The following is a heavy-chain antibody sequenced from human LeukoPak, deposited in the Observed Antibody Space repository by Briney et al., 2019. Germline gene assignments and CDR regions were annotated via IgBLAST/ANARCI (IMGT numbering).Heavy chain of an antibody. CDR1: GGSISSYY. D-gene: IGHD3-16*01. CDR3: ARDNRGYDY. CDR2: INTSGSA. V-gene: IGHV4-4*07. Sequence: SETLSLTCTVSGGSISSYYWTWIRQPAGKGLEWIGRINTSGSANYKPSLKSRVAMSVDTSKNQFSLKLTSVSAADTAVYYCARDNRGYDYWGQGTLVTVSS. J-gene: IGHJ4*02.